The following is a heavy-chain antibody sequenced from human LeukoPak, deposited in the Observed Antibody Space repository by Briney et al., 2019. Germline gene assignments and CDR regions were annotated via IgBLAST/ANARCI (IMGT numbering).Heavy chain of an antibody. D-gene: IGHD4-11*01. CDR3: AKGGYSDFKVVY. J-gene: IGHJ4*02. CDR1: GFTFSSDA. CDR2: ISAGSSSI. V-gene: IGHV3-23*01. Sequence: GGSLRLSFAASGFTFSSDAMSWVRQAPGMGLEWVSAISAGSSSIFYADSVKGRFTISRDNSKNTLYLQMNSLRAEDTAVYYCAKGGYSDFKVVYWGQGTLVTVSS.